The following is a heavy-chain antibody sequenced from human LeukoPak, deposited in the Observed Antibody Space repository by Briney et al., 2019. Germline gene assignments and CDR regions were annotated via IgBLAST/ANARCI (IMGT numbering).Heavy chain of an antibody. CDR1: GASITSAYNF. Sequence: SQTLSLTCSVSGASITSAYNFWSWIRQPAGEGLEWIGRIYDGGTTDYNPSLGGRVAMSLDTSDNEFSPRLRYVTAADTAVYYCARNGAVTSFDYWGQGILVTV. CDR3: ARNGAVTSFDY. CDR2: IYDGGTT. V-gene: IGHV4-61*02. J-gene: IGHJ4*02. D-gene: IGHD3-3*01.